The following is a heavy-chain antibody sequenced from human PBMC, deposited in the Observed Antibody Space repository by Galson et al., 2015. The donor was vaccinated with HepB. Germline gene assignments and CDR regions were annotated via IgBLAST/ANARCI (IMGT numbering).Heavy chain of an antibody. Sequence: SVKVSCKASGYTFTSYYMHWVRQAPGQGLEWMGIINPSGGSTSYAQKFQGRVTMTRDTSTSTVYMELSSLRSEDTAVYYCARNGDHYYYYYYMDVWGKGTTVTVSS. V-gene: IGHV1-46*03. D-gene: IGHD4-17*01. J-gene: IGHJ6*03. CDR3: ARNGDHYYYYYYMDV. CDR2: INPSGGST. CDR1: GYTFTSYY.